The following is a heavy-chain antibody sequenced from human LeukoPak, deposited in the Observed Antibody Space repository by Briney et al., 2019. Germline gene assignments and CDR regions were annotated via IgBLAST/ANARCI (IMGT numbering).Heavy chain of an antibody. CDR3: ARAQGLADAFDI. Sequence: HPGGSLRLSCAASGFTFSSYGMHWVRQAPGKGLEWVAVIWYDGSNKYYADSVKGQFTISRDNSKNTLYLQMNSLRAEDTAVYYCARAQGLADAFDIWGQGTMVTVSS. J-gene: IGHJ3*02. V-gene: IGHV3-33*01. D-gene: IGHD6-6*01. CDR1: GFTFSSYG. CDR2: IWYDGSNK.